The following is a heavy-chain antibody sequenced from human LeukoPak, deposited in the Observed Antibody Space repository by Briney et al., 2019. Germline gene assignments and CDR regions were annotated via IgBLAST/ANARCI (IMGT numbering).Heavy chain of an antibody. Sequence: GGSLRLSCAASGFTFSNYGMHCVRQAPGKAREWGALILYDGNNKYYADSVKGRFTVSRDNANNALYLQMNNLRAEDTAVYYCARDQKSGSGKHFEYWGQGTLVTVSS. V-gene: IGHV3-33*01. CDR3: ARDQKSGSGKHFEY. J-gene: IGHJ4*02. CDR2: ILYDGNNK. D-gene: IGHD1-14*01. CDR1: GFTFSNYG.